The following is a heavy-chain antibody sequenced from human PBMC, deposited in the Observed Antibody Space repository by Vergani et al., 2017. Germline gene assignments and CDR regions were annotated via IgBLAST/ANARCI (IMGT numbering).Heavy chain of an antibody. CDR2: IYYSGST. V-gene: IGHV4-59*01. J-gene: IGHJ5*02. Sequence: QVQLQESGPGLVKPSETLSLTCTVSGGSISSYYWSWIRQPPGKGLEWIGYIYYSGSTNHNPSLKSRVTISVDTSENQFSLKLSSVTAADTAVYYCARDYWFDPWGQGTLVTVSS. CDR3: ARDYWFDP. CDR1: GGSISSYY.